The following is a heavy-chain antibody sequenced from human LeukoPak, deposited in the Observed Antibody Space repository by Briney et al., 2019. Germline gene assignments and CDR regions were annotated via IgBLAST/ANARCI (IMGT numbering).Heavy chain of an antibody. CDR2: IYYSGST. CDR1: GGSISSSSYY. CDR3: ARGFQEISYYYDSSGYYDY. V-gene: IGHV4-39*07. J-gene: IGHJ4*02. Sequence: SETLSLTCSVSGGSISSSSYYWGWIRQPPGKGLEWIGSIYYSGSTYYNPSLKSRVTISVDTSKNQFSLKLSSVTAADTAVYYRARGFQEISYYYDSSGYYDYWGQGTLVTVSS. D-gene: IGHD3-22*01.